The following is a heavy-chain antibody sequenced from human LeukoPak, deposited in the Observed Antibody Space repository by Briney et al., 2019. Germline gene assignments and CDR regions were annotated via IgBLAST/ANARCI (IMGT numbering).Heavy chain of an antibody. CDR2: ISSSSSYI. Sequence: GGSLRLSCAASGFTFSSYWMHWVRQAPGKGLEWVSSISSSSSYIYYADSVKGRFTISRDNAKNSLYLQMNSLRAEDTAVYYCAREYSSSWGFDYWGQGTLVTVSS. D-gene: IGHD6-13*01. V-gene: IGHV3-21*01. J-gene: IGHJ4*02. CDR1: GFTFSSYW. CDR3: AREYSSSWGFDY.